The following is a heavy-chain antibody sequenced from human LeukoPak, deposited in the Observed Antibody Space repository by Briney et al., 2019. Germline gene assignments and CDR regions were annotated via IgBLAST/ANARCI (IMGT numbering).Heavy chain of an antibody. J-gene: IGHJ4*02. Sequence: GGSVSLSCAASGFTFSRIAMSWVRQAPGKGLEWVSAIRSNGETVYNADSVKGRFTVSRDNSRQTLFLQMSSLRVEDTATYYCAKGQELDDGVFDSWGQRILVTVSS. CDR1: GFTFSRIA. CDR3: AKGQELDDGVFDS. D-gene: IGHD1-1*01. V-gene: IGHV3-23*01. CDR2: IRSNGETV.